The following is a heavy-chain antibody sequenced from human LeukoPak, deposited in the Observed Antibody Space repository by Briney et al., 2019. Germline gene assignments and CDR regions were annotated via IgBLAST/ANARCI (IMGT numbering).Heavy chain of an antibody. Sequence: SETLSLTCTVSGGSISSYYWSWIRQPPGKGLEWIGYIYYSGSTNYNPSLKSRVTISEDTFKSQFSLKLSSVTAADTAVYYCARDLSASSGFDSWGQGTLVTVSS. D-gene: IGHD6-6*01. J-gene: IGHJ5*01. CDR2: IYYSGST. CDR1: GGSISSYY. V-gene: IGHV4-59*01. CDR3: ARDLSASSGFDS.